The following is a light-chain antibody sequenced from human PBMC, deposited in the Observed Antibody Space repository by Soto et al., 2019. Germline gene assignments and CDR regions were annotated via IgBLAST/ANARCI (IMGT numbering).Light chain of an antibody. CDR3: QQRSNWPPGYT. Sequence: EIVLTQSPATLSLSPGERATLSCRASQSVSSYLAWYQQKPGQAPRLLIYDASNRATGIPARFSGSGSGTDLTLTISSLEPEDSAVYYCQQRSNWPPGYTFGQGTKLEIK. CDR2: DAS. J-gene: IGKJ2*01. V-gene: IGKV3-11*01. CDR1: QSVSSY.